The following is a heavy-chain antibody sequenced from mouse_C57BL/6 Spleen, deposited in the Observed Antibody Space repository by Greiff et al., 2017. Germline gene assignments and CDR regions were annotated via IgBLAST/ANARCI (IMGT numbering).Heavy chain of an antibody. Sequence: VQLQQPGAELVRPGTSVKLSCKASGYTFTSYWMHWVKQRPGQGLEWIGVIDPSDSYTNYNQKFKGKATLTVDTSSSTAYMQLSSLTSEDSAVYYCARGDYYYGSSRYFDVWGTGTTVTVSS. V-gene: IGHV1-59*01. J-gene: IGHJ1*03. CDR1: GYTFTSYW. CDR3: ARGDYYYGSSRYFDV. D-gene: IGHD1-1*01. CDR2: IDPSDSYT.